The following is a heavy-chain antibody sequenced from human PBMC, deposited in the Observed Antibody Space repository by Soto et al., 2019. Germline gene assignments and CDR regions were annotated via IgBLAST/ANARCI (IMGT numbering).Heavy chain of an antibody. D-gene: IGHD5-12*01. Sequence: GGSLRLSCAASGFTFSSYWMSWVRQAPGKGLEWVANIKQDGSEKYYVDSVKGRFTISRDNAKNSLYLQMNSLRAEDTAVYYCARVGDIVATVVDYWGQGTLVTVSS. CDR3: ARVGDIVATVVDY. CDR1: GFTFSSYW. J-gene: IGHJ4*02. CDR2: IKQDGSEK. V-gene: IGHV3-7*05.